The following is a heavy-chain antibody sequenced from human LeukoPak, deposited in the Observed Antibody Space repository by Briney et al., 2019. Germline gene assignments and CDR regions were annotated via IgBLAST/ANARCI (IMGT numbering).Heavy chain of an antibody. CDR3: ARDSYDSSGYSSGTDY. J-gene: IGHJ4*02. CDR2: ISSSSYI. Sequence: PGGSLRLSCAASGFTFSSYSMNWVRQAPGKGLEWVSSISSSSYIYYADSVKGRFTISRDNAKNSLYLQMNSLRAEDTAVYYCARDSYDSSGYSSGTDYWGQGTLVTVSS. D-gene: IGHD3-22*01. CDR1: GFTFSSYS. V-gene: IGHV3-21*01.